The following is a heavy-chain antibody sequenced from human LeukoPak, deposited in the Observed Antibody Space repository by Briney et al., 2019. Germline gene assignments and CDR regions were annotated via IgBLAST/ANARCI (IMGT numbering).Heavy chain of an antibody. D-gene: IGHD6-13*01. Sequence: GGSLRLSCAASGFTFSSYAMHWVRQAPGKGLEWVAVISYDGSNKYYADSVKGRFTISRDNSKSTLYLQMNSLRAEDTAVYYCARDRGGIAAAVVYRFDYWGQGTRVTVSS. J-gene: IGHJ4*02. V-gene: IGHV3-30*01. CDR2: ISYDGSNK. CDR3: ARDRGGIAAAVVYRFDY. CDR1: GFTFSSYA.